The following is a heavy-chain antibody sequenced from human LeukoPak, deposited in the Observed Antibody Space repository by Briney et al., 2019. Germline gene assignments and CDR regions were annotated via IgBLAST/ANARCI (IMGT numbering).Heavy chain of an antibody. CDR1: GFTFDDYA. Sequence: GGSLRLSCAASGFTFDDYAMHWVRQAPGKGLEWVSLISWDGGSTYYADSVKGRFTISRDNSKNSLYLQMNSLKTEDTAVYYCTSRMAATGANWFDPWGQGTLVTVSS. J-gene: IGHJ5*02. CDR3: TSRMAATGANWFDP. D-gene: IGHD6-13*01. CDR2: ISWDGGST. V-gene: IGHV3-43D*03.